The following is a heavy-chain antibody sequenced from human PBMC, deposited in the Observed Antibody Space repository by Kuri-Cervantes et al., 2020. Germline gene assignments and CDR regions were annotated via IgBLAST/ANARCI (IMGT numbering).Heavy chain of an antibody. D-gene: IGHD5-18*01. Sequence: GGSLRLSCAASGFTFDDYAMHWVRQAPGKGLEWVAGISWDSGSIGYADSVKGRFTISRDKAKNTLYLQMNSMRAEDTALYYCARDLDTAMSPGVAGGYWGQGTMVTVSS. CDR1: GFTFDDYA. J-gene: IGHJ4*02. V-gene: IGHV3-9*01. CDR2: ISWDSGSI. CDR3: ARDLDTAMSPGVAGGY.